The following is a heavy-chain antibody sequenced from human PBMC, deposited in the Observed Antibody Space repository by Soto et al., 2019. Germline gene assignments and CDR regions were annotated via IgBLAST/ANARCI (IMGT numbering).Heavy chain of an antibody. D-gene: IGHD1-26*01. V-gene: IGHV4-59*01. Sequence: ETLSLACAVSGGSISSYSWSWVRQPPGKGLEWVGSIYYSGSTKYNPSPKSGVTISVDTAKDQCTLQLSSVTAGDTAMYYSKRGLLRSLDYLGQRTLGTVSS. CDR2: IYYSGST. CDR1: GGSISSYS. J-gene: IGHJ4*02. CDR3: KRGLLRSLDY.